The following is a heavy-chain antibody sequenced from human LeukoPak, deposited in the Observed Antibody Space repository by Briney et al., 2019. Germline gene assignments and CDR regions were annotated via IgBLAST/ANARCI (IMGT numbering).Heavy chain of an antibody. V-gene: IGHV7-4-1*02. CDR1: GYPFSAHF. J-gene: IGHJ4*02. D-gene: IGHD3-10*01. CDR3: VRGTPTPGMDY. CDR2: IDTTTGNP. Sequence: ASVRVSCKAPGYPFSAHFLNWVRQAPGQGLEWMGNIDTTTGNPRYAQDFTGRFVFSLDTSVSTAYLQITSLKADDTAAYYCVRGTPTPGMDYWGQGTQVTVSS.